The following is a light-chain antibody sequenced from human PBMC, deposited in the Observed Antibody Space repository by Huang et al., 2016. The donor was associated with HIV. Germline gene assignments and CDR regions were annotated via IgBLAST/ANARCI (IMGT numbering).Light chain of an antibody. Sequence: DVVMTQSPLSLPVTLGQPASISRRSSQSLVHTDGNTYLNWYQQRPGQSPRRLIYKVSNRDSVVPDRFSGSGSGADFTLKISRVEAEYVGVYYCMQGTHLITFGQGTRLEIK. J-gene: IGKJ5*01. CDR3: MQGTHLIT. V-gene: IGKV2-30*02. CDR1: QSLVHTDGNTY. CDR2: KVS.